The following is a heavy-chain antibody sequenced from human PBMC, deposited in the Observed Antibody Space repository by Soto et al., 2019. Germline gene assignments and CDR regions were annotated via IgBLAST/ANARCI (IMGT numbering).Heavy chain of an antibody. CDR1: GGTFSSYA. J-gene: IGHJ6*02. Sequence: SVKVSCQASGGTFSSYAISWVRQAPGQGLEWMGGIIPIFGTANYAQKFQGRVTITADESTSTAYMELSSLRSEDTAVYYCARDQDILTGSPNYYYYGMDVWGQGTTVTVSS. D-gene: IGHD3-9*01. CDR2: IIPIFGTA. V-gene: IGHV1-69*13. CDR3: ARDQDILTGSPNYYYYGMDV.